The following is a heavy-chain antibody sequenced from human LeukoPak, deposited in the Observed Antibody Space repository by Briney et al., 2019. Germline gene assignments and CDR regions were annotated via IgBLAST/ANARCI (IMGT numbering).Heavy chain of an antibody. CDR1: GGSISSYF. V-gene: IGHV4-59*08. J-gene: IGHJ4*02. D-gene: IGHD1-14*01. CDR3: ARHGVTGSDY. Sequence: PSGTLSLTCTVSGGSISSYFWSWIRQPPGKGLEWIGYIYYSGSTNYNPSLKSRVTISLDTSKNHFSLKLSSVTAADTAVYYCARHGVTGSDYWGQGTLVTVSS. CDR2: IYYSGST.